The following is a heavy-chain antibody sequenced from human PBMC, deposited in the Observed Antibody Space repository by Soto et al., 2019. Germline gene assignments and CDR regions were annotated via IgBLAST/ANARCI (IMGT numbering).Heavy chain of an antibody. CDR3: ARYYGSGSYRASDWFDR. D-gene: IGHD3-10*01. CDR1: GGSISSGGYY. V-gene: IGHV4-31*03. CDR2: IYYSGST. Sequence: QVQLQESGPGLVKPSQTLSLTCTVSGGSISSGGYYWSWIRQHPGKGLAWIGYIYYSGSTYYNPSLKIRVTISVDPSKNPFSLKLSSVTAADTAVYFCARYYGSGSYRASDWFDRWGQGTLVTVSS. J-gene: IGHJ5*02.